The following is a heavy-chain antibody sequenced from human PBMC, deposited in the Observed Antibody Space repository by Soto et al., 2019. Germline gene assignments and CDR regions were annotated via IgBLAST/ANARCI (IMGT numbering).Heavy chain of an antibody. J-gene: IGHJ4*02. CDR1: GFTFSSYW. CDR2: IKQDGSEK. Sequence: GGSLRLSCAASGFTFSSYWMSWVRQAPGKGLEWVANIKQDGSEKYYVDSVKGRFTISRDNAKNSLYLQMNSLRAEDTAVYYCARDNCGGGSCHIDYWGQGTLVTVSS. D-gene: IGHD2-15*01. V-gene: IGHV3-7*05. CDR3: ARDNCGGGSCHIDY.